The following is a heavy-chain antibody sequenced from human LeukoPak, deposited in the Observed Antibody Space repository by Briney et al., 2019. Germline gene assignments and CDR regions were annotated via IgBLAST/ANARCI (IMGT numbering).Heavy chain of an antibody. Sequence: SVKVSCKASGGTFSSYAISWVRQAPGQGLEWMGGIIPIFGTANYAQKFQGRVTITTDESTSTAYMELSSLRSEDTAVYYCARGDLEWFSSWFDPWGQGTLVTVTS. D-gene: IGHD3-3*01. V-gene: IGHV1-69*05. CDR3: ARGDLEWFSSWFDP. CDR1: GGTFSSYA. J-gene: IGHJ5*02. CDR2: IIPIFGTA.